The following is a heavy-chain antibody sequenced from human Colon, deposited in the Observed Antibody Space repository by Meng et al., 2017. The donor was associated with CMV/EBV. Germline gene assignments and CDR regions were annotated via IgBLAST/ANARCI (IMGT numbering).Heavy chain of an antibody. CDR1: GFSLSTIGMG. D-gene: IGHD3-10*01. CDR2: IYWDDDK. V-gene: IGHV2-5*02. CDR3: AHRPYGSGSYFFDY. Sequence: HITLKEACPTLVKPPPPTPATCSFSGFSLSTIGMGVGWIRQPPGKALEWLGVIYWDDDKRYSPSLKSRLTITKDTSKNQVVLTMTNLDPLDTATYYCAHRPYGSGSYFFDYWGQGTLVTVSS. J-gene: IGHJ4*02.